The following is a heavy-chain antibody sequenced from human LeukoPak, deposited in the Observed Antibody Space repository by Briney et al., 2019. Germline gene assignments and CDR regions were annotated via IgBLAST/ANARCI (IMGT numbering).Heavy chain of an antibody. J-gene: IGHJ4*02. CDR1: GYTFTSYG. V-gene: IGHV1-18*01. D-gene: IGHD2-2*01. Sequence: ASVKVSCKASGYTFTSYGISWVRQAPGQGLEWMGWISAYNGNTNYAQKLQGRVTMTTETSTSTAYMELRSLRSDDTAVYYCARKLGYCSSTSCSQGGLDYWGQGTLVTVSS. CDR2: ISAYNGNT. CDR3: ARKLGYCSSTSCSQGGLDY.